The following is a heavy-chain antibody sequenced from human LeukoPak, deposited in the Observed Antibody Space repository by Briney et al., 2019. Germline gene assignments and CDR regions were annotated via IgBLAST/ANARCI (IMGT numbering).Heavy chain of an antibody. CDR1: GGSFSGYY. V-gene: IGHV4-34*01. CDR2: INHSGST. D-gene: IGHD3-10*01. Sequence: PSETLSLTCAVYGGSFSGYYWSWIRQPPGKGLEWIGEINHSGSTNYNPSLKSRVTISVDTSKNQFSLKLSSVTAADTAVYYCASGGSGSPFDYWGQGILVTVSS. CDR3: ASGGSGSPFDY. J-gene: IGHJ4*02.